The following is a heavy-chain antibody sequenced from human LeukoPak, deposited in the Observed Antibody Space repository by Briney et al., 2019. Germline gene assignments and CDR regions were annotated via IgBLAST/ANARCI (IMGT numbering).Heavy chain of an antibody. Sequence: SGTLSLTCAVYGGSFSGYYWSWIRQPPGKGLEWIGEINHSGSTNYNPSLKSRVTISVDTSKNQFSLKLSSVTAADTAVYYCARDHGGSGSGSYHFDYWGQGTLVTVSS. CDR1: GGSFSGYY. CDR2: INHSGST. CDR3: ARDHGGSGSGSYHFDY. V-gene: IGHV4-34*01. D-gene: IGHD3-10*01. J-gene: IGHJ4*02.